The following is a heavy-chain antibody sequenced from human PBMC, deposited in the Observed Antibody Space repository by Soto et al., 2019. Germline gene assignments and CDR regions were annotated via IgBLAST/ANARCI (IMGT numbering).Heavy chain of an antibody. V-gene: IGHV4-39*01. CDR3: AILTTLKRLPWAFDF. CDR2: IYYSGST. CDR1: GGSISSSSYY. D-gene: IGHD1-1*01. Sequence: PSETLSLTCTVSGGSISSSSYYWGWIRQPPGKGLECIGSIYYSGSTYYNPSLKSRVTISVDTSKNQFSLKLSSVTAADTAVYYCAILTTLKRLPWAFDFWGQGTMGTVSS. J-gene: IGHJ3*01.